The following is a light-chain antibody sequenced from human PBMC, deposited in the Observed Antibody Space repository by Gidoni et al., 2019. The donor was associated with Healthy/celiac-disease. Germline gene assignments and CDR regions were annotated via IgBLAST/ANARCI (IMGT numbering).Light chain of an antibody. CDR3: QQSYSTLFT. J-gene: IGKJ4*01. CDR1: QSISSY. Sequence: DIQMTQSPSSLSAPVGDRVTITCRASQSISSYINWYQQKPGKAPKLLIYAASSLQSGVPSRFSGSGSGTDFTLTISSLQPEDFATYYCQQSYSTLFTFGGGTKVEIK. CDR2: AAS. V-gene: IGKV1-39*01.